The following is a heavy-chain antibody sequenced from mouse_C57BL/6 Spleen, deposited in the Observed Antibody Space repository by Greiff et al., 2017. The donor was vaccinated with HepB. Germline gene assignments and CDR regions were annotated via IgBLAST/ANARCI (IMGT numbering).Heavy chain of an antibody. D-gene: IGHD1-1*01. V-gene: IGHV1-15*01. J-gene: IGHJ1*03. Sequence: QVQLKQSGAELVRPGASVTLSCKASGYTFTDYEMHWVKQTPVHGLEWIGAIDPETGGTAYNQKFKGKAILTADKSSSTAYMELRSLTSEDSAVYYCTAYGSSRYFDVWGTGTTVTVSS. CDR1: GYTFTDYE. CDR2: IDPETGGT. CDR3: TAYGSSRYFDV.